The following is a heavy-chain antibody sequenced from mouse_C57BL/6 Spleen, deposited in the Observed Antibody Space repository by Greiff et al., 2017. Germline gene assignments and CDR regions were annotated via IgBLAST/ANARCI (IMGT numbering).Heavy chain of an antibody. D-gene: IGHD2-4*01. J-gene: IGHJ3*01. CDR2: FHPYIDDT. CDR3: ERRGGDYDAWFAY. V-gene: IGHV1-47*01. CDR1: TTYP. Sequence: VMLVESGAELVKPGALVKMSFTTYPIEWLKQNHGKSLEWIGNFHPYIDDTKYNEKFKGKAPLTVEKSSSTVYLGLRRLTSDVSAVYYCERRGGDYDAWFAYGGQVTLVTVSA.